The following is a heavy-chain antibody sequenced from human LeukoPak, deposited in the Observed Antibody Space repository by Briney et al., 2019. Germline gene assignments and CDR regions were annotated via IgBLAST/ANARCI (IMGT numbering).Heavy chain of an antibody. Sequence: GASVKVSCKAAGYSFVSYYMHCVRQAPGQGLEWMAIINPSGGGTIYAQKFQGRVTMTEDTSTDTAYMELSSLRSEDTAVYYCATVRPPYYGMDVWGQGTTVTVSS. CDR3: ATVRPPYYGMDV. J-gene: IGHJ6*02. CDR2: INPSGGGT. CDR1: GYSFVSYY. V-gene: IGHV1-46*01.